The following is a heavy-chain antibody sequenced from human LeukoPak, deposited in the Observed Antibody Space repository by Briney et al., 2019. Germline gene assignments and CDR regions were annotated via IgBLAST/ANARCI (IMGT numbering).Heavy chain of an antibody. CDR3: GRGNYYGVDI. J-gene: IGHJ6*02. V-gene: IGHV3-74*01. Sequence: PGGSLRLSCAVSGITFSSYWMHWVRQAPGKGLVWVSRTNSDGSTTSHADSVKGRFTISRDNAKNTLFLQLNSLRVEDTAVYYCGRGNYYGVDIWGQGTTVTVSS. CDR2: TNSDGSTT. CDR1: GITFSSYW.